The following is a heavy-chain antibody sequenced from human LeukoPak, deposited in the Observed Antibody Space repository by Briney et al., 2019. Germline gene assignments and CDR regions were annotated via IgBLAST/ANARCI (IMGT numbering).Heavy chain of an antibody. CDR3: ARDMGELNCMDV. J-gene: IGHJ6*02. CDR2: IYTSGST. D-gene: IGHD3-16*01. CDR1: GGSIGSYY. V-gene: IGHV4-4*07. Sequence: SETLSLTCTVSGGSIGSYYWSWIRQPAGKGPEWIGRIYTSGSTNYNPSLKSRVTMSVDTSKNQFSLKLSSVTAADTAVYYCARDMGELNCMDVWGQGTTVTVSS.